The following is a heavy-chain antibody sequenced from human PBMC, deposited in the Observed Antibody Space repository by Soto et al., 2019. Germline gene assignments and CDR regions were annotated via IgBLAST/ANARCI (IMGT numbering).Heavy chain of an antibody. CDR2: IIPIFGTA. CDR1: GGTFSSYA. Sequence: SVKVSCKASGGTFSSYAISWVRQAPGQGLEWMGGIIPIFGTANYAQKFQGRVTITADESTSTAYMELSSLRSEDTAVYYCARGSSSSFDSRYNWFDPWGQGTLVTVSS. CDR3: ARGSSSSFDSRYNWFDP. V-gene: IGHV1-69*13. D-gene: IGHD6-6*01. J-gene: IGHJ5*02.